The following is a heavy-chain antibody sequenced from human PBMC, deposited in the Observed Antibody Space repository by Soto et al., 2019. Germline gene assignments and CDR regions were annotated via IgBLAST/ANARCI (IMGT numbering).Heavy chain of an antibody. Sequence: QITLKESGPTLVKPTQTLTLTCTFSGFSLSTSGVGVGWIRQPPGKALEWLALIYWDDDKLYSTSLKSRLTITKDTSKNQVVLTMTNMDPVDTATYYCAHTGGAVTDFEYCGQGTLVTVSS. CDR2: IYWDDDK. D-gene: IGHD4-17*01. CDR1: GFSLSTSGVG. J-gene: IGHJ4*02. V-gene: IGHV2-5*02. CDR3: AHTGGAVTDFEY.